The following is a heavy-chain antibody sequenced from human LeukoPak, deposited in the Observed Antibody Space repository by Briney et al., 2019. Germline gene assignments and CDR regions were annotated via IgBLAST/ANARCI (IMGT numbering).Heavy chain of an antibody. D-gene: IGHD6-13*01. J-gene: IGHJ4*02. CDR3: AKDLQIYSDFDS. V-gene: IGHV3-30*18. Sequence: GRSLRLSCAASGFTFSSYGMHWVRQAPGKGLEWVAVISYDGSNKYYADSVKGRFTISRDNSKNTLYLQMNSLRAEDTAIYYCAKDLQIYSDFDSWGQGTLVTVSS. CDR2: ISYDGSNK. CDR1: GFTFSSYG.